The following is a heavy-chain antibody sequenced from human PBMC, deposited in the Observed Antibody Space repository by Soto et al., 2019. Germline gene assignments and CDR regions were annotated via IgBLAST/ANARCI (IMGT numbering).Heavy chain of an antibody. CDR1: GGSISSYY. V-gene: IGHV4-59*01. Sequence: SETLSLTCTVSGGSISSYYWSWIRQPPGKGLEWIGYIYYSGSTNYNPSLKSRVTISVDTSKNQFSLKLSSVTAADTAVYYCARVMYYDFWSGYNWFDPWGQGTLVTVSS. CDR2: IYYSGST. CDR3: ARVMYYDFWSGYNWFDP. J-gene: IGHJ5*02. D-gene: IGHD3-3*01.